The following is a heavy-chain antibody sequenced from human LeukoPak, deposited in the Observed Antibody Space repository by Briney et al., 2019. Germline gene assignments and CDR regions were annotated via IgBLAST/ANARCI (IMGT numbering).Heavy chain of an antibody. D-gene: IGHD2-15*01. Sequence: GASVKVSCKASGYTFTSYYKHWVRQAPGQGLEWMGIINPSGGSTSYAQKFQGRVTMTRDTSTSTVYMELSSLRSEDTAVYYCARDGPGCSGGSCYHYYYYGMDVWGQGTTVTVSS. V-gene: IGHV1-46*01. CDR2: INPSGGST. J-gene: IGHJ6*02. CDR1: GYTFTSYY. CDR3: ARDGPGCSGGSCYHYYYYGMDV.